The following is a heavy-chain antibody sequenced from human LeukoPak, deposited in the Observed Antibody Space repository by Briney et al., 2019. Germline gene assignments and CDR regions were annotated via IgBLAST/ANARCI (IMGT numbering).Heavy chain of an antibody. CDR2: IYYSGST. Sequence: PSETLSLTCSVSGASLAYYYWSWIRQPPGKGLKWIGNIYYSGSTKFNPSLRSRVTISVDTSKNQFSLKLSSVTAADTAVYYCARKGYSVYDGLDYWGRGTLVTVSS. V-gene: IGHV4-59*01. CDR1: GASLAYYY. D-gene: IGHD5/OR15-5a*01. J-gene: IGHJ4*02. CDR3: ARKGYSVYDGLDY.